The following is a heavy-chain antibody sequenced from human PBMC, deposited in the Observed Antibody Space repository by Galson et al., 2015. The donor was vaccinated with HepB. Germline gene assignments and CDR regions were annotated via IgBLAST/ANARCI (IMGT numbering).Heavy chain of an antibody. D-gene: IGHD4-11*01. CDR3: ARRRPYGNYLLDFDY. J-gene: IGHJ4*02. CDR2: IIPLLGSP. Sequence: SVKVSCKASGGTFSSNAISWVRQAPGQGLEWMGGIIPLLGSPNYAQKFQGRVTIKADESTRTAYMELSSLRSEDTAVYYCARRRPYGNYLLDFDYWGQGTLVTVSS. V-gene: IGHV1-69*13. CDR1: GGTFSSNA.